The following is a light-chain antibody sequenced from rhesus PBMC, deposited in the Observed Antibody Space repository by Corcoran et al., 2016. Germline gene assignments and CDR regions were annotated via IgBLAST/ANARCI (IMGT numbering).Light chain of an antibody. V-gene: IGLV2-23*01. CDR3: SSYAGSNTFDI. Sequence: QAALTQPPSVSGSPGQSVTISCTGTSNDVGGYDYVSWYQHHPGTAPKLMIYDVSKRPSGVSDRFSGSKSGNTASLTISGLQAEDEADYYCSSYAGSNTFDIFGAGTRLTVL. CDR1: SNDVGGYDY. CDR2: DVS. J-gene: IGLJ1*01.